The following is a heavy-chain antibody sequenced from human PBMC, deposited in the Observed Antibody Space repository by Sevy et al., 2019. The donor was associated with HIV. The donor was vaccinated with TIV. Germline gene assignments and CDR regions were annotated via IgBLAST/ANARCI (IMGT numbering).Heavy chain of an antibody. CDR3: ATGRQGATYGY. Sequence: GGSLTLSCAASGFNFRIYAMHWVRHAPGKGLEWVAVISYDGSDKFYAESVKGRFTISRDNSKNMVFLQLNSLRGDDTAVYYCATGRQGATYGYWGQGTPVTVSS. J-gene: IGHJ4*02. V-gene: IGHV3-30*03. CDR1: GFNFRIYA. D-gene: IGHD1-26*01. CDR2: ISYDGSDK.